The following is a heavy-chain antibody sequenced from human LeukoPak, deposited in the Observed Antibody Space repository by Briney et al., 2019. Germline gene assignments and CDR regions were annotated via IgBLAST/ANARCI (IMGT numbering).Heavy chain of an antibody. Sequence: GGSLRLSCEASGFTFITYAMTWVRQAPGKGLEWVSSISGSGGSTYYADSVKGRFTISRDNSKNTLYLQMNSLRAEDTAVYYCASCGRFLEWPFDAFDIWGQGTMVTVSS. CDR3: ASCGRFLEWPFDAFDI. CDR2: ISGSGGST. CDR1: GFTFITYA. J-gene: IGHJ3*02. D-gene: IGHD3-3*01. V-gene: IGHV3-23*01.